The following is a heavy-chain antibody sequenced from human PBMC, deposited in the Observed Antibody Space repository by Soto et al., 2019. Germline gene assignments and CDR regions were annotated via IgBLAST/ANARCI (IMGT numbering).Heavy chain of an antibody. Sequence: PSETRSRTWAVYGGSFGCYSWSWIRQPPGQGLAWIGETDDRGRPNYNPSLKSRVTISVDTSKNQFFLNLSSVTAADTAVYYCARVSRITIFGGGWFDPWGQGTLVTVSS. CDR3: ARVSRITIFGGGWFDP. CDR2: TDDRGRP. J-gene: IGHJ5*02. CDR1: GGSFGCYS. V-gene: IGHV4-34*01. D-gene: IGHD3-3*01.